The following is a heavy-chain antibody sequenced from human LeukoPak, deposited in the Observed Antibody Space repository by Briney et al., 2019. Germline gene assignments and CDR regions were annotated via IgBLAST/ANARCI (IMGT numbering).Heavy chain of an antibody. CDR1: GFTFSSYA. D-gene: IGHD6-13*01. V-gene: IGHV3-30-3*02. Sequence: PGGSLRLSCAASGFTFSSYAMHWVRQAPGKGLEWVAVISYDGSNKYYADSVKGRFTISRDNSKNTLYLQMNSLRAEDTAVYYCAKTHPLDSSSWSHGDYWGQGTLVTVSS. CDR3: AKTHPLDSSSWSHGDY. CDR2: ISYDGSNK. J-gene: IGHJ4*02.